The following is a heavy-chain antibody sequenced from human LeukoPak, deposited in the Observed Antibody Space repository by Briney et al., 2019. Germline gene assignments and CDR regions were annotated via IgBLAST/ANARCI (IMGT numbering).Heavy chain of an antibody. Sequence: GGSLRLSCAASGFTVSSNYMSWVRQVPGKGLEWVSIIYNDGSALYADSVKGRFTISRDNSKNTLYLQMNSLRDEDTAVYYCVRQVVGPWEWGQGTLVTVSS. D-gene: IGHD3-22*01. V-gene: IGHV3-53*01. J-gene: IGHJ4*02. CDR2: IYNDGSA. CDR1: GFTVSSNY. CDR3: VRQVVGPWE.